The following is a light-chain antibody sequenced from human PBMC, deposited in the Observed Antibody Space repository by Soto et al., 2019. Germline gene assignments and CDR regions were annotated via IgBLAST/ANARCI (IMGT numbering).Light chain of an antibody. CDR1: TSNVGGNT. CDR3: AAWDDNLSGLI. CDR2: ANN. J-gene: IGLJ1*01. V-gene: IGLV1-44*01. Sequence: QSVLTQPPSASGAPGQTVTVSCSGGTSNVGGNTVHWYQHVPGAAPKLPIYANNQRPSGVPDRFSGSKSGTSASLAISGLQSEDEAEYSCAAWDDNLSGLIFGSGTKVTVL.